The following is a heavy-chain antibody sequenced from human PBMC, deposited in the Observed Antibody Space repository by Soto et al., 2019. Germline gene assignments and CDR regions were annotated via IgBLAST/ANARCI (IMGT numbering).Heavy chain of an antibody. Sequence: SETLSLTCTVSGGSISSYYWSWIRQPPGKGLEWIGYIYYSGSTNYNPSLKSRVTISVDTSKNQFSLKLSSVTAADTAAYYCARRYGVYFDYWGQGTLVTVSS. J-gene: IGHJ4*02. CDR3: ARRYGVYFDY. CDR1: GGSISSYY. D-gene: IGHD4-17*01. CDR2: IYYSGST. V-gene: IGHV4-59*08.